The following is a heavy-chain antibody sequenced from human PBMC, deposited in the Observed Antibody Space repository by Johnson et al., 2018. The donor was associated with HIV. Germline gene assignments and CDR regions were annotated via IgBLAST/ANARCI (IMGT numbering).Heavy chain of an antibody. CDR2: IWYAGSNK. Sequence: QEKLVESGGGVVQPGRSLRLSCAASGFTFSSYGMHWVRQAPGKGLAWVAVIWYAGSNKYYADSVQGRFTISRDNSKNTLYLQMNSLRAEDTAVYYCARVGSLAFDIWGQGTMVTVSS. J-gene: IGHJ3*02. CDR1: GFTFSSYG. V-gene: IGHV3-30*19. D-gene: IGHD3-16*01. CDR3: ARVGSLAFDI.